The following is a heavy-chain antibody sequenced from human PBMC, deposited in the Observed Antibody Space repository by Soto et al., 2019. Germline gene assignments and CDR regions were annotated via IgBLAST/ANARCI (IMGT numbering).Heavy chain of an antibody. CDR1: GFSLSTSGVG. CDR2: IYWDDDK. Sequence: QITLKESGPTLVKPTQTLTLTCTFSGFSLSTSGVGVGWIRQPPGKALEWLALIYWDDDKRYSPSLKSRLTITKDTSKNQVVLTMTNMDPVDTATYYCAHASEGLYGTSWYYYYYMDVWGKGTTVTVSS. D-gene: IGHD1-1*01. CDR3: AHASEGLYGTSWYYYYYMDV. V-gene: IGHV2-5*02. J-gene: IGHJ6*03.